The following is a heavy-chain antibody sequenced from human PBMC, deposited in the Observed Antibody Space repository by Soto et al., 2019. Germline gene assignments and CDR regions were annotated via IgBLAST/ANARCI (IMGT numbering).Heavy chain of an antibody. CDR3: ATLMTTVTSFDY. D-gene: IGHD4-4*01. Sequence: PGGSLRLSCAVSGFTFSSYAMNWVRQAPGKGLEWVATISVSGGTTYYADSVKGRFTISRDNSKNTLYLQMNSLRAEDTAVYYCATLMTTVTSFDYWGQGALVTVS. V-gene: IGHV3-23*01. CDR1: GFTFSSYA. CDR2: ISVSGGTT. J-gene: IGHJ4*02.